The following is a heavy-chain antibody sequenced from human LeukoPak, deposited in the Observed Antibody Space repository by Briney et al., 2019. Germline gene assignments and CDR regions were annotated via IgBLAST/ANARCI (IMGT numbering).Heavy chain of an antibody. D-gene: IGHD1-1*01. J-gene: IGHJ3*02. CDR3: ARVRRLQLERRWDAFDI. CDR2: IYYSGST. Sequence: SETLSLTCTVSGGSISSYYWSWIRQPPGKGLEWIGYIYYSGSTNYNPSLKSRVTISVDTSKNQFSLKLSSVTAADTAVYYCARVRRLQLERRWDAFDIWGQGTMVTVSS. V-gene: IGHV4-59*01. CDR1: GGSISSYY.